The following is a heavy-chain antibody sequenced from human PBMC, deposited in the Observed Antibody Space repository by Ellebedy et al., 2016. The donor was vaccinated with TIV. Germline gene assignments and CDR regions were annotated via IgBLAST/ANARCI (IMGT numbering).Heavy chain of an antibody. J-gene: IGHJ4*02. CDR3: ATSATFVAGGRADY. CDR1: GYSFASHG. V-gene: IGHV1-18*01. D-gene: IGHD2/OR15-2a*01. Sequence: AASVKVSCKASGYSFASHGISWVRQAPGQGPEWMGAISVNTGKTDYAQKLQGRVTMTTDTSTNTAYMELRSLRPDDTGIYYCATSATFVAGGRADYWGQGTLVTVSS. CDR2: ISVNTGKT.